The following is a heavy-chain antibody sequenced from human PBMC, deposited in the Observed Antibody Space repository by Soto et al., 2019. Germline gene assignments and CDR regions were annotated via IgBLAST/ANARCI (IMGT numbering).Heavy chain of an antibody. Sequence: EVKLVESGGGLVQPGGSLRISCTVSGFMFSDYAMTWVRQAPGKGLEWVSSIGKSGSDRDYADSVKGRFTISRDNSENTVYLQMDSLKVEDTALYFCMKVRDYWGQGTQVTVS. CDR1: GFMFSDYA. J-gene: IGHJ4*02. CDR2: IGKSGSDR. CDR3: MKVRDY. V-gene: IGHV3-23*04.